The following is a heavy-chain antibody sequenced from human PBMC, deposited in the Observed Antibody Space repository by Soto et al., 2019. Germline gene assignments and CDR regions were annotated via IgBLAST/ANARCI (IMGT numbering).Heavy chain of an antibody. J-gene: IGHJ5*02. Sequence: ASVKVSCKVSGYSFTNNDVSWVRQATGQGLEWMGWMNPGSGDTGYAQKFQGRVTMTSDISIATAYMELSSLRSDDTAIYYCARMATFGSLNWFDPWGQGTLVTVSS. D-gene: IGHD3-16*01. CDR3: ARMATFGSLNWFDP. CDR2: MNPGSGDT. V-gene: IGHV1-8*01. CDR1: GYSFTNND.